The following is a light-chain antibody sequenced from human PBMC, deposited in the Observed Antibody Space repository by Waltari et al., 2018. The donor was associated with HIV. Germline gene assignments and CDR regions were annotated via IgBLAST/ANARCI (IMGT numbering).Light chain of an antibody. V-gene: IGLV10-54*04. J-gene: IGLJ3*02. CDR2: RNN. CDR3: SAWDGSLAAWV. Sequence: QAGLTQPPSVSKGLGQTATPTCTGPDINVGGQGAAWLQKHQGHPPKPLSYRNNNRPSGISQRFSASRSGNTASLTVTGLQPEDEADYYCSAWDGSLAAWVFGGGTKLTVL. CDR1: DINVGGQG.